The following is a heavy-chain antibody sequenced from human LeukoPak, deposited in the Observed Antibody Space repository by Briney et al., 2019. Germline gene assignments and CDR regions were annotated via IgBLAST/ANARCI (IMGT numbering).Heavy chain of an antibody. V-gene: IGHV1-2*02. Sequence: GASVKVSCKASGYTFTGYYMHWVRQASGQGLEWTGWINPNSGGTNYAQKFQGRVTMTRDTSISTAYMELSRLRSDDTAVYYCAREKIVGVNNWFDPWGQGTLVTVSS. J-gene: IGHJ5*02. D-gene: IGHD1-26*01. CDR3: AREKIVGVNNWFDP. CDR2: INPNSGGT. CDR1: GYTFTGYY.